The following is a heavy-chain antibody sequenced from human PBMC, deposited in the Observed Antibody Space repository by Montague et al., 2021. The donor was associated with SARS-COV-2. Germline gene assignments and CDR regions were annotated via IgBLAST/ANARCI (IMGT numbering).Heavy chain of an antibody. D-gene: IGHD2-2*02. CDR3: ASLTLGYCSSTSCYSDWFDP. V-gene: IGHV4-34*01. CDR1: GGSFIGYY. Sequence: SETLSLTCAVYGGSFIGYYWSWTRQPPGKGLEWIGEINHSGSTNYNPSLKSRVTISVDTSKNQFSLKLSSVTAADTAVYYCASLTLGYCSSTSCYSDWFDPWGQGTLVTVSS. CDR2: INHSGST. J-gene: IGHJ5*02.